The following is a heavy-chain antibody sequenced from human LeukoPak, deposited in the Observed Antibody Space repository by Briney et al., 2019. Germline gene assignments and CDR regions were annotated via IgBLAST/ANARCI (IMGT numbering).Heavy chain of an antibody. Sequence: GASVKVSCKASGYTFTGYYMHWVRQAPGRGLEWMGWINPNSGGTNYAQKFQGRVTMTRDTSISTAYMELSRLRSDDTAVYYCARDRSIGTMVRGVMDYWGQGTLVTVSS. J-gene: IGHJ4*02. CDR1: GYTFTGYY. V-gene: IGHV1-2*02. CDR3: ARDRSIGTMVRGVMDY. D-gene: IGHD3-10*01. CDR2: INPNSGGT.